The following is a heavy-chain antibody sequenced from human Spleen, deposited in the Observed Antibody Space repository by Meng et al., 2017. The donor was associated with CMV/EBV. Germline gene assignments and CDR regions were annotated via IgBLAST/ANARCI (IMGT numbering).Heavy chain of an antibody. J-gene: IGHJ6*02. Sequence: ETLSLTCTVSGGSISSYYWSWIRQPPGKGLEWIGEINHSGSTNYNPSLKSRVTISVDTSKNQFSLKLSSVTAADTAVYYCARAGGYCSSTSCYARGWYYYYGMDVWGQGTTVTVSS. CDR3: ARAGGYCSSTSCYARGWYYYYGMDV. V-gene: IGHV4-34*01. D-gene: IGHD2-2*01. CDR1: GGSISSYY. CDR2: INHSGST.